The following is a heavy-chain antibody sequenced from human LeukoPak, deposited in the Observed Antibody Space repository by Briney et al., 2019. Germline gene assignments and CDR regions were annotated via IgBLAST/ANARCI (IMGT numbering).Heavy chain of an antibody. CDR2: IYYSGST. V-gene: IGHV4-39*07. CDR1: GGSISSSSYY. J-gene: IGHJ3*02. CDR3: ARGSSSWLPGGAFDI. D-gene: IGHD6-13*01. Sequence: SETLSLTCTVSGGSISSSSYYWGWIRQPPGKGLEWIGSIYYSGSTYYNPSLKSRVTISVDTSKNQFSLKLSSVTAADTAVYYCARGSSSWLPGGAFDIWGQGTMVTVSS.